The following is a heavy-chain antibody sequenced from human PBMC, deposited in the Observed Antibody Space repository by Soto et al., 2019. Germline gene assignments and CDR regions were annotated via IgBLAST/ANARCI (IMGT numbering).Heavy chain of an antibody. CDR1: GYPFNTYY. Sequence: ASVKVSCKSSGYPFNTYYLHWVRQAPGQGLEWMGWINPSSGSSAYAQKFQGRVTMTRNTFISTAYMELSSLRSEDTAVYYCARTLYGDNVDYWGQGTLVTVSS. CDR3: ARTLYGDNVDY. CDR2: INPSSGSS. J-gene: IGHJ4*02. D-gene: IGHD4-17*01. V-gene: IGHV1-8*02.